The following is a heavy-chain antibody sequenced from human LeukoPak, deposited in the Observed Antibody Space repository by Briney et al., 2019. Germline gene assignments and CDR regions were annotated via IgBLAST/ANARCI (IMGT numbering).Heavy chain of an antibody. V-gene: IGHV4-59*01. CDR2: IYYSGST. CDR3: VRHGDWNWFDP. CDR1: GGSINNYY. D-gene: IGHD4-17*01. Sequence: SETLSLTCTVSGGSINNYYWSWIRQPPGKGLEWIGYIYYSGSTNYNPSLKSRVTISVDTSKNQFSLKLTSVTAADTAVYYCVRHGDWNWFDPWGQGTLVTVSS. J-gene: IGHJ5*02.